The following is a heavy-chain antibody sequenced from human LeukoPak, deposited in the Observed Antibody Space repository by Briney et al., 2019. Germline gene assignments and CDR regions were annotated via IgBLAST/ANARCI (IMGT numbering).Heavy chain of an antibody. Sequence: GGSLRLSCAASGFTFSSYAMSWVRQAPGKGLEWVSAISGSGGSTYYADSVKGRFTISRDNSKNTLYLQMNSLRAEDTAVYYCAKDDRIAVAGTGYFDYWGQGTLVTVSS. CDR1: GFTFSSYA. D-gene: IGHD6-19*01. CDR2: ISGSGGST. V-gene: IGHV3-23*01. CDR3: AKDDRIAVAGTGYFDY. J-gene: IGHJ4*02.